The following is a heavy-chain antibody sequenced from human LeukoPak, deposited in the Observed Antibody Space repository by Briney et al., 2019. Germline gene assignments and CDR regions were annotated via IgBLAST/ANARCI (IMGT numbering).Heavy chain of an antibody. CDR2: IGTAGDT. J-gene: IGHJ4*02. Sequence: GGSLRLSCAASGFTFSSYDIHWVRQAAGKGLEWVSVIGTAGDTHYLGSVKGRFTISRENAKNSVYLQMNSLRAGDTAVYYCARVQAVFQNFDYWGQGTLVTVSS. CDR1: GFTFSSYD. V-gene: IGHV3-13*04. CDR3: ARVQAVFQNFDY.